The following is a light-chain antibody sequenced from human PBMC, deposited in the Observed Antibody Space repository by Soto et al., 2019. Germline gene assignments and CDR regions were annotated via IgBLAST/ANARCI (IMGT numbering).Light chain of an antibody. V-gene: IGLV2-14*01. CDR3: SSYTSSSTLYV. CDR1: SSDVGGYNY. Sequence: QSVLTQPASVSGSPGQSITISCTGTSSDVGGYNYGSWYQQHPGKAPKLMIYDVSNRPSGVSNRFSGSKSGNTASLTISGLQVEDEADYYCSSYTSSSTLYVFGTGTKVTVL. CDR2: DVS. J-gene: IGLJ1*01.